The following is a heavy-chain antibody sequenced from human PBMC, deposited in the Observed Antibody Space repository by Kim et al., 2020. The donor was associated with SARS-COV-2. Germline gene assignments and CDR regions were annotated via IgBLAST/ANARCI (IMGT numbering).Heavy chain of an antibody. D-gene: IGHD3-22*01. J-gene: IGHJ6*02. Sequence: GGSLRLSCAASGFTFSDHYMDWVRQAPGKGLEWVGRTRNKANSYTTEYAASVKGRFTISRDDSKNSLYLQMNSLKTEDTAVYYCARETYDSVYGMDVWGQGTTVTVSS. V-gene: IGHV3-72*01. CDR3: ARETYDSVYGMDV. CDR2: TRNKANSYTT. CDR1: GFTFSDHY.